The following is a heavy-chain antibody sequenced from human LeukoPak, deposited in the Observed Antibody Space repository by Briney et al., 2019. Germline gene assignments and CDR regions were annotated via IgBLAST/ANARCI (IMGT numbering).Heavy chain of an antibody. CDR1: GYTFTSYG. CDR2: ISAYNGNT. CDR3: ARGRAMYCYDSSGYSDY. J-gene: IGHJ4*02. V-gene: IGHV1-18*01. D-gene: IGHD3-22*01. Sequence: ASVKVSCKASGYTFTSYGISWVRQAPGQGLEWMGWISAYNGNTNYAQKLQGRVTMTTDTSTSTAYMELRSLRSDDTAVYYCARGRAMYCYDSSGYSDYWGQGTLVTVSS.